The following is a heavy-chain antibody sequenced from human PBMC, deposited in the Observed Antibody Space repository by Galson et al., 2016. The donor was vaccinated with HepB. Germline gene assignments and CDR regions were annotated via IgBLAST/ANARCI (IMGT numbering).Heavy chain of an antibody. Sequence: SLRLSCAASGFSFSSYGMHLVRQAPGKGLEWVAVIWYDGNNNYYVDSVKGRFTISRDNSKDTLYLQMNSLRAEDTAVYYCARGVHGAFDIWGQGTMVTVSS. V-gene: IGHV3-33*01. CDR3: ARGVHGAFDI. J-gene: IGHJ3*02. CDR1: GFSFSSYG. CDR2: IWYDGNNN.